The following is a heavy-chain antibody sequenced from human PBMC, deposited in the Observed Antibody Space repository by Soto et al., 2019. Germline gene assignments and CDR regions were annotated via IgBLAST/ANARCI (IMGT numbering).Heavy chain of an antibody. CDR2: VKSDESTT. D-gene: IGHD2-21*02. V-gene: IGHV3-74*01. CDR1: GFTFSSYW. J-gene: IGHJ4*02. CDR3: VCFECGRTAVVTAMEANGY. Sequence: LRLSCAASGFTFSSYWMHWVRQGPGKGPVWVSRVKSDESTTSYADSVKGRFTISRDNAKNTLYLQMSSLRVEDTALYYCVCFECGRTAVVTAMEANGYWGQGTLVTVSS.